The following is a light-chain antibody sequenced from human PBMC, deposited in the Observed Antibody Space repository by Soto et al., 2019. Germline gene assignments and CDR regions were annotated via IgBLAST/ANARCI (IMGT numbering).Light chain of an antibody. Sequence: DIQMTQSPSSLSASVGDRVTITCRASQNINTYLKWYQQKPGKAPKLLIYAASSLQSGVASRFSGGGSGTEFTLTIRSLQPEDLATYSCQQGYSTPYTFGQGTKLEIK. CDR2: AAS. J-gene: IGKJ2*01. CDR3: QQGYSTPYT. CDR1: QNINTY. V-gene: IGKV1-39*01.